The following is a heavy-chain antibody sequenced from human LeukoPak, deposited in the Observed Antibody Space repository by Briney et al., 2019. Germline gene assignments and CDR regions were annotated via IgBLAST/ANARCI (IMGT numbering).Heavy chain of an antibody. CDR2: IPASGGST. CDR3: AKEGSSSSYHYYYYMDV. Sequence: AGGSLRLSCVASGFTFSSNVMIWVRQAPGKGLEWVSSIPASGGSTYYADSVKGRFTISRDNSKNSLYLQMNSLRAEDTAVYYCAKEGSSSSYHYYYYMDVWGKGTTVTVSS. J-gene: IGHJ6*03. D-gene: IGHD6-6*01. V-gene: IGHV3-23*01. CDR1: GFTFSSNV.